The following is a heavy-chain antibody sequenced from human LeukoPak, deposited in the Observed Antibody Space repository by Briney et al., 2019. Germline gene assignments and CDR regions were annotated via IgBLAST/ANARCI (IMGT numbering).Heavy chain of an antibody. Sequence: ASVKVSCKASGYTFTSYGISWVRQAPGQGLEWMGWISAYNGNTNYAQKLQGRVTMTTDTSTSTAFMELRSLRSDDTAVYYCASSTYPPTLTRDAFDIWGQGTMVTVSS. D-gene: IGHD6-13*01. J-gene: IGHJ3*02. CDR2: ISAYNGNT. CDR1: GYTFTSYG. CDR3: ASSTYPPTLTRDAFDI. V-gene: IGHV1-18*01.